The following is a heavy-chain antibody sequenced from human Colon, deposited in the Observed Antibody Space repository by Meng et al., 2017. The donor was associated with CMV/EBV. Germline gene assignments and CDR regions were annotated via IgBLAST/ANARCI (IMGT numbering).Heavy chain of an antibody. V-gene: IGHV3-11*01. D-gene: IGHD3-10*01. CDR2: ISSGGSTM. CDR1: ELNISYYF. J-gene: IGHJ4*02. CDR3: AGYSGVADSADDF. Sequence: GRSLRPSCEASELNISYYFMSWVRQAPGRGLEWVSYISSGGSTMYYADSVKGRFPISRDNARNSVYLQMSSLRAEDTAVYYCAGYSGVADSADDFWGQGTLVTVSS.